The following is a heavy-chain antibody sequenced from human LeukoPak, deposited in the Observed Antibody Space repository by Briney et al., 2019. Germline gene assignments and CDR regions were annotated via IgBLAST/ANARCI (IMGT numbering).Heavy chain of an antibody. CDR2: IYYSGST. Sequence: SETLSLTCAVYGGSFSGYYWSWIRQPPGKGLEWIGYIYYSGSTNYNPSLKSRVTISVDTSKNQFSLKLSSVTAADTAVYYCARGRTGYSYGSHSRYYYGMDVWGQGTTVTVSS. CDR1: GGSFSGYY. D-gene: IGHD5-18*01. CDR3: ARGRTGYSYGSHSRYYYGMDV. V-gene: IGHV4-59*01. J-gene: IGHJ6*02.